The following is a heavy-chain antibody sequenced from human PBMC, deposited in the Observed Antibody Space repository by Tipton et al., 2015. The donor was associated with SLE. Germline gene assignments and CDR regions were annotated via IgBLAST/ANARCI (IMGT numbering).Heavy chain of an antibody. V-gene: IGHV4-59*01. J-gene: IGHJ6*03. Sequence: TLSLTCTVSGGSISYSYWSWIRQPPGKGLEWVGYIFYSGSTNYNPSLKSRVTISVDTSKNQFSLKLSSVTAADTAVYYCARGRRRDYYYYYYMDVWGKGTTVTVSS. CDR1: GGSISYSY. CDR3: ARGRRRDYYYYYYMDV. CDR2: IFYSGST.